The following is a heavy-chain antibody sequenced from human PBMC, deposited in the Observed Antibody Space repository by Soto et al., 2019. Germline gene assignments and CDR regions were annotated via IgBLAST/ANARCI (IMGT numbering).Heavy chain of an antibody. V-gene: IGHV1-46*02. J-gene: IGHJ4*02. CDR3: ASDPRGDYMDS. CDR2: INLTGGAT. Sequence: QVPLVQSGAEVRKPWASVRLSCETSGYNFNQYYIHWVRQDPGQGLEWMGIINLTGGATEYAPKFRARVTVTGDTSTSTSYMQLSSLRSEDTAVYFCASDPRGDYMDSWGQGILVTVSS. CDR1: GYNFNQYY.